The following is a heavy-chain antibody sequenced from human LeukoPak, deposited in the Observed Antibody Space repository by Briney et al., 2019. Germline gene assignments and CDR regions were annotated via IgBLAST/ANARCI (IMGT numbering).Heavy chain of an antibody. CDR3: ASKAPSGSYWYDAFDI. J-gene: IGHJ3*02. V-gene: IGHV1-69*05. D-gene: IGHD1-26*01. CDR2: SIPIFGTA. CDR1: GGTFSSYA. Sequence: SVKVSCKASGGTFSSYAISWVRQAPGQGVEWMGGSIPIFGTANYAQKFQSSITITTDESTSTAYMELRSLRSEDTAVYYCASKAPSGSYWYDAFDIWGQGTMVTVSS.